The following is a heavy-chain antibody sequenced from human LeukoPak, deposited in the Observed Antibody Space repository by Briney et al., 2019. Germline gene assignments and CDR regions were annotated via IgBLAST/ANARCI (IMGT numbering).Heavy chain of an antibody. CDR2: ISAYNGNT. V-gene: IGHV1-18*01. Sequence: GASVKVSCKASGYTFTSYGISWVRQAPGQGLEWMGWISAYNGNTNYAQKLQGRVTMTTDTSTSTAYMELRSLRSDDTAVYYCARDLEPPYYYYYSGMDFWGQGTTVTVSS. J-gene: IGHJ6*02. CDR1: GYTFTSYG. D-gene: IGHD1-1*01. CDR3: ARDLEPPYYYYYSGMDF.